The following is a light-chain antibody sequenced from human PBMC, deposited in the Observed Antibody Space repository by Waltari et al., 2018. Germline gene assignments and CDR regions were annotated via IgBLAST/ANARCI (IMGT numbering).Light chain of an antibody. CDR1: QDIRDD. J-gene: IGKJ1*01. CDR2: AAS. Sequence: AIQMTQSPSSLSASVGDSVPITCRASQDIRDDLGWYQQKPGKAPNLLIYAASTCQSGVPSRFSGSGSCTDFTLTINSLQPEDFATYYCLQDYLYPWTFGQGTKVEI. CDR3: LQDYLYPWT. V-gene: IGKV1-6*01.